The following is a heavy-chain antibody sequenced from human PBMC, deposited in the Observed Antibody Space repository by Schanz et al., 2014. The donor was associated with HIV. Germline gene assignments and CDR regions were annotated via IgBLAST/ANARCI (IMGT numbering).Heavy chain of an antibody. J-gene: IGHJ4*02. CDR3: ARGDGGYWYYFDY. Sequence: EVQLLESGGGLVQPGGSLRLSCTASGFSFSSHSMNWVRQAPGKGLEWVSSISSTSSHTYYAASLKGRFTISRDNAKNSLSLQMNSLRAEDTAVYYCARGDGGYWYYFDYWGQGTLVTVSS. V-gene: IGHV3-21*01. CDR2: ISSTSSHT. D-gene: IGHD5-12*01. CDR1: GFSFSSHS.